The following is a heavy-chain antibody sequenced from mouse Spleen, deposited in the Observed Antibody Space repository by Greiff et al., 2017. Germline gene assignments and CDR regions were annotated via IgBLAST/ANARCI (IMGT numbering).Heavy chain of an antibody. D-gene: IGHD2-3*01. CDR2: IYPGDGDT. J-gene: IGHJ3*01. CDR3: ARMEDGYPFAY. CDR1: GYAFSSSW. V-gene: IGHV1-82*01. Sequence: QVQLQQSGPELVKPGASVKISCKASGYAFSSSWMNWVKQRPGKGLEWIGRIYPGDGDTNYNGKFKGKATLTADKSSSTAYMQLSSLTSEDSAVYFCARMEDGYPFAYWGQGTLVTVSA.